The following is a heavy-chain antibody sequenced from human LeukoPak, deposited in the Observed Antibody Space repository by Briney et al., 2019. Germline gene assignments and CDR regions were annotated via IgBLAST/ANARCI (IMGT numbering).Heavy chain of an antibody. CDR1: GGSISSYY. CDR2: IYTSGST. D-gene: IGHD3-9*01. Sequence: SETLSLTCTVSGGSISSYYWSWIRQPAGKGLEWIGHIYTSGSTNYNPSLKSRVTMSVDTSKNQFSLKLSSVTAADTAVYYCARVNYDILTGYYNGEAFDIWGQGTMVTVSS. V-gene: IGHV4-4*07. J-gene: IGHJ3*02. CDR3: ARVNYDILTGYYNGEAFDI.